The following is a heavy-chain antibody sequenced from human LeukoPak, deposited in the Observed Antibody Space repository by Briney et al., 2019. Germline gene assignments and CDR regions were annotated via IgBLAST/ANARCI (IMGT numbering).Heavy chain of an antibody. D-gene: IGHD2/OR15-2a*01. CDR3: ARGFSPGLRLDP. Sequence: SETLSLTCAVNGGSFSGYYWSWIRQPPGKGLEWIGEINHSRSTKYNPSFKSRVAISVDTSKNQFSLNLRSVTAADTAVYYCARGFSPGLRLDPWGQGTLVTVSS. J-gene: IGHJ5*02. CDR1: GGSFSGYY. CDR2: INHSRST. V-gene: IGHV4-34*01.